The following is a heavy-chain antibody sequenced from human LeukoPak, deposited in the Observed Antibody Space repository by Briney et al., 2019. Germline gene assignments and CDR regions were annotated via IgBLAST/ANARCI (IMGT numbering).Heavy chain of an antibody. CDR1: GFTFSSYA. CDR3: AKGGTGNSGYARVFDY. V-gene: IGHV3-30*18. Sequence: GGSLRLSCAASGFTFSSYAIHWVRQAPGKGLDWVAVISSDGSDKYYADSVKGRFTISRDNSKNTLSLQMNSLRAEDTAVYYCAKGGTGNSGYARVFDYWGQGTLVTVSS. D-gene: IGHD5-12*01. CDR2: ISSDGSDK. J-gene: IGHJ4*02.